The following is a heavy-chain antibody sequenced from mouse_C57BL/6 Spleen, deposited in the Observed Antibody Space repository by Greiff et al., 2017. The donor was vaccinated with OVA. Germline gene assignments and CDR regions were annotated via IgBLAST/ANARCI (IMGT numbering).Heavy chain of an antibody. CDR1: GYTFTSYW. CDR3: ARNPYYYGSSYENY. J-gene: IGHJ2*01. V-gene: IGHV1-59*01. D-gene: IGHD1-1*01. CDR2: IDPSDSYT. Sequence: VQLQQPGAELVRPGTSVKLSCKASGYTFTSYWMHWVKQRPGQGLEWIGVIDPSDSYTNYNQKFKGKATLTVDTSSSTAYMQLSSLTSEDSAVYYCARNPYYYGSSYENYWGQGTTLTVSS.